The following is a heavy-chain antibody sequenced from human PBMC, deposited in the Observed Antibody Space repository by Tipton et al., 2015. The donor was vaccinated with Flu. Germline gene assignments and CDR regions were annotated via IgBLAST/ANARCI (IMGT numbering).Heavy chain of an antibody. CDR2: IFHSGNT. J-gene: IGHJ5*02. D-gene: IGHD4-11*01. Sequence: TLSLTCAVSGYSIRSSDYYWGWIRQPPGKGLEWIGNIFHSGNTYHNPPLKIRVAISLDTSKTQFSLKLSSVTAADTAVYYCARRDYSNYVSEPKNWFDPWDQGALVTVSS. CDR1: GYSIRSSDYY. CDR3: ARRDYSNYVSEPKNWFDP. V-gene: IGHV4-38-2*01.